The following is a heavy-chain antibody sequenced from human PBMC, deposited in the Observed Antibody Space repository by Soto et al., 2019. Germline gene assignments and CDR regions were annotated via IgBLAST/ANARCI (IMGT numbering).Heavy chain of an antibody. J-gene: IGHJ4*02. CDR1: GFTFSSYA. V-gene: IGHV3-23*01. Sequence: GGSLRLSCAASGFTFSSYAMSWVRQAPGKGLEWVSTISGSGSSTYYADSLKGRFTISRDNSKNTLFLQMSSQRAEDTSVYYCAKAAVSGWYYFDYWGPGTLVTVSS. CDR3: AKAAVSGWYYFDY. CDR2: ISGSGSST. D-gene: IGHD6-19*01.